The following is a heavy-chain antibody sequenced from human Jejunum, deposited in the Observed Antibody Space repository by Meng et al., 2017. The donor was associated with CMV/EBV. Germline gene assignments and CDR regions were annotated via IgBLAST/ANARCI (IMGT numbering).Heavy chain of an antibody. V-gene: IGHV4-59*01. J-gene: IGHJ4*02. CDR2: VYYTGRT. Sequence: GSISGYYFNWIRQRPGKGLEWIGSVYYTGRTNYNPSLKSRVTISVDTSKNQFSLKLSSVTAADTAVYYCARQYTDSYDANGNELDHWGQGTLVTVSS. CDR1: GSISGYY. CDR3: ARQYTDSYDANGNELDH. D-gene: IGHD4/OR15-4a*01.